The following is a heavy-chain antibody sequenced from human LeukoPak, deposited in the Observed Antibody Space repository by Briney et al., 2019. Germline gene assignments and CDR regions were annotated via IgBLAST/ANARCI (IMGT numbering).Heavy chain of an antibody. CDR3: ARHEGWGSGWSFDY. D-gene: IGHD6-19*01. V-gene: IGHV4-59*08. CDR1: GGSISSYY. CDR2: IYYSGST. J-gene: IGHJ4*02. Sequence: SETLSLTCTVSGGSISSYYWSWIRQPPGKGLEWIGYIYYSGSTNYNPSLKSRVTISVDTSKNQFSLKLSSVTAADTAVYYCARHEGWGSGWSFDYWGQGTLVTVSS.